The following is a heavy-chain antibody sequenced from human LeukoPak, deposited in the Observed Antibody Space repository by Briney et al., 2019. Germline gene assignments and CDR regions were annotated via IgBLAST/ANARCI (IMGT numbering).Heavy chain of an antibody. CDR2: ISSSGSTI. Sequence: GGSLRLSCAASGFTFSSYEMNWVRQAPGKGLEWVSYISSSGSTIYYADSVKGRFTISRDNAKNSLYLQMNSLRAEDTAVYYCARDLPTGYSYGYSLWYFQHWGQGTLVTVSS. CDR1: GFTFSSYE. CDR3: ARDLPTGYSYGYSLWYFQH. V-gene: IGHV3-48*03. D-gene: IGHD5-18*01. J-gene: IGHJ1*01.